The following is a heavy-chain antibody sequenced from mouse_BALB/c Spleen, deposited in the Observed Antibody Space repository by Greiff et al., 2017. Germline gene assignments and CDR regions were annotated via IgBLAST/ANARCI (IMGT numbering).Heavy chain of an antibody. V-gene: IGHV1-7*01. CDR3: ARGGDYGAMDY. J-gene: IGHJ4*01. D-gene: IGHD1-1*01. Sequence: QVQLKESGAELAKPGASVKMSCKASGYTFTSYWMHWVKQRPGQGLEWIGYINPSTGYTEYNQKFKDKATLTADKSSSTAYMQLSSLTSEDSAVYYCARGGDYGAMDYWGQGTSVTVSS. CDR1: GYTFTSYW. CDR2: INPSTGYT.